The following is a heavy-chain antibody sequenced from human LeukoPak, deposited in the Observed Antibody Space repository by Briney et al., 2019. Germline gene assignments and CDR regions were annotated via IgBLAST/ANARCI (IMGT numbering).Heavy chain of an antibody. J-gene: IGHJ4*02. D-gene: IGHD2-15*01. CDR2: IYYSGTT. Sequence: SETLSLTCTVSGGSISSYYWSWIRQPPGKGLEWIGYIYYSGTTNYNPSLKSRVTISVDTSKNQFSLKLSSVTAADTAVYYCANPLGPLPYCSGGSCYSDYWGQGTLVTVSS. CDR1: GGSISSYY. V-gene: IGHV4-59*12. CDR3: ANPLGPLPYCSGGSCYSDY.